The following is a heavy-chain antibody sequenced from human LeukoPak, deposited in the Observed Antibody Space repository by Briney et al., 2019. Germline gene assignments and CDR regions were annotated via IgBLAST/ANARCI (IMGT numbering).Heavy chain of an antibody. CDR2: ISSSGNYI. J-gene: IGHJ4*02. CDR3: ALGGGFIDY. CDR1: GFIFSSYS. D-gene: IGHD3-16*01. Sequence: GGSLRLSCATSGFIFSSYSMNWVRQAPGKGLEWVSSISSSGNYIYYADSVKGRFTISRDNAKNPLYLQMNSLRAEDTAVYYCALGGGFIDYWGQGTLVTVSS. V-gene: IGHV3-21*01.